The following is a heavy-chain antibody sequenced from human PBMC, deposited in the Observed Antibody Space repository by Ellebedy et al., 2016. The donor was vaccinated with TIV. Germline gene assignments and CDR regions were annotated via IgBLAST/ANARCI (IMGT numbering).Heavy chain of an antibody. CDR3: SREGSGFDP. J-gene: IGHJ5*02. Sequence: PGGSLRLSCAASGFTFSRYNMNWVRQAPGKGLDWVSYISSSGDTIFYADSVKGRFSTSRDSAKSSLYLHMSSLRDADTAVYYCSREGSGFDPWGQGTLVTVSS. V-gene: IGHV3-48*02. CDR1: GFTFSRYN. CDR2: ISSSGDTI.